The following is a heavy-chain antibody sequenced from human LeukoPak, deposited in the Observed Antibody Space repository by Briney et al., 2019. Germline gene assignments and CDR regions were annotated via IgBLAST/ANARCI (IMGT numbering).Heavy chain of an antibody. CDR2: IYYSGST. V-gene: IGHV4-39*07. Sequence: SETLSLTCTVSGGSISSSSYYWGWIRQPPGKGLEWIGSIYYSGSTYYNPSLKSRVTISVDTSKNQFSLKLSSVTAADTAVYYCARDLPLIVSPRRDAFDIRGQGTMVTVSS. D-gene: IGHD3-22*01. CDR3: ARDLPLIVSPRRDAFDI. CDR1: GGSISSSSYY. J-gene: IGHJ3*02.